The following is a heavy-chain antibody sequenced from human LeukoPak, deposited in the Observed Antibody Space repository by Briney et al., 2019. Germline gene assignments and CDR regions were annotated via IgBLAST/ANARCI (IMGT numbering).Heavy chain of an antibody. V-gene: IGHV3-23*01. CDR2: ISGSGGST. Sequence: PGGSLRLSCAASGFTFSSYAMSWVRQAPGKGLEWVSAISGSGGSTYYADSVKGRFTISRDNSKNTLYLQMNSLRAEDTAVYYWAKNRYILTCYFLPPPPDYWGPGTLVTVSS. CDR1: GFTFSSYA. J-gene: IGHJ4*01. D-gene: IGHD3-9*01. CDR3: AKNRYILTCYFLPPPPDY.